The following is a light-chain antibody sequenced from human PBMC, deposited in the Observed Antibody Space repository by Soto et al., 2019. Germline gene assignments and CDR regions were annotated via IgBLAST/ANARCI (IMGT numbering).Light chain of an antibody. CDR3: QQYNSYSEA. J-gene: IGKJ1*01. V-gene: IGKV1-5*03. CDR1: QTISSW. Sequence: DIQMTQSPSTLSGSIGDRVTITCRASQTISSWLAWYQQKPGKAPKLLIYKASTLKSGVPSRFSGSGSGTEFTLTISSLQPDDFATYYCQQYNSYSEAFGQGDKVEL. CDR2: KAS.